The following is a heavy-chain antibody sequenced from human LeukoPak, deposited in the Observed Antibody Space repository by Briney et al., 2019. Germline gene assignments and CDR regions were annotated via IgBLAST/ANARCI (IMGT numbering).Heavy chain of an antibody. CDR3: ATETIGRHYDY. Sequence: GGSLRLSCAASGFTFSSCGFNWVRQAPGKGLEWVSSIGPTGTDRYYADSVRGRFTISRDNAKNSMYLQMDSLRDEDTAVYYCATETIGRHYDYWGEGTLLTVSS. J-gene: IGHJ4*02. V-gene: IGHV3-21*01. D-gene: IGHD1-14*01. CDR2: IGPTGTDR. CDR1: GFTFSSCG.